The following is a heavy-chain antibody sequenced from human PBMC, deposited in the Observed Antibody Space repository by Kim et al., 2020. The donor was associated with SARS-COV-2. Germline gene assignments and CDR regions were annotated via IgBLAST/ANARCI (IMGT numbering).Heavy chain of an antibody. J-gene: IGHJ4*02. CDR3: ARGAGFGELEAWY. D-gene: IGHD3-10*01. Sequence: GGSLRLSCAASGFTVSSNYMSWVRQAPGKGLEWVSVIYSGGSTYYADSVKGRFTISRDNSKNTLYLQMNSLRAEDTAVYYYARGAGFGELEAWYWGQGTLVTVSS. CDR1: GFTVSSNY. CDR2: IYSGGST. V-gene: IGHV3-53*01.